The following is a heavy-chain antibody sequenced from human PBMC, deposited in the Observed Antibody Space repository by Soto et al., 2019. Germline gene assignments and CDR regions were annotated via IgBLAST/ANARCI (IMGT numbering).Heavy chain of an antibody. CDR1: GFTFSDHG. CDR3: ASPPMTSSGAYFDS. CDR2: ISNDAART. V-gene: IGHV3-23*01. Sequence: EVQLLESGGGLVQPGGSLRLSCAASGFTFSDHGMTWVRQAPGKGLEWVSSISNDAARTFYADSVKGRFTVSRDRSNNTLYQQMTSLRAEATAVYLCASPPMTSSGAYFDSWGQGTLVTVSS. D-gene: IGHD6-19*01. J-gene: IGHJ4*02.